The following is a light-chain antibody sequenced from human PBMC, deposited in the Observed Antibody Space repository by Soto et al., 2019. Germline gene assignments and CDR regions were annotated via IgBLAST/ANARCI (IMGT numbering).Light chain of an antibody. V-gene: IGKV1-9*01. J-gene: IGKJ1*01. Sequence: IQLTQSPSSLSASVGDRVTITCRASQGINSYLAWYQQKPGKAPNLLIYAASTLQSGVPSRFIGSGSGTDFTLTISSLQPEDFATYYYQQLNTYPLTFGQGTKVEIK. CDR1: QGINSY. CDR2: AAS. CDR3: QQLNTYPLT.